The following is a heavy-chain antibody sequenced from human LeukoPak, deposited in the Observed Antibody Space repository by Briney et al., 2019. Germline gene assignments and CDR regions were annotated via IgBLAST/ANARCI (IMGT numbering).Heavy chain of an antibody. CDR1: GYTFTGYY. Sequence: ASVKVSCKASGYTFTGYYMHWVRQAPGQGLEWMGWINPNSGGTNYAQKFQGRVTMTRDTSISTAYMELSRLSSVTAADTAVYYCARHGDLYSSSWYEDWGQGTLVTVSS. J-gene: IGHJ4*02. CDR3: ARHGDLYSSSWYED. V-gene: IGHV1-2*02. D-gene: IGHD6-13*01. CDR2: INPNSGGT.